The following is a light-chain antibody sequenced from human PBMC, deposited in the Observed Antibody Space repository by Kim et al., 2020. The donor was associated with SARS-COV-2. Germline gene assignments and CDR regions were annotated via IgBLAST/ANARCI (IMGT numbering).Light chain of an antibody. V-gene: IGLV1-44*01. CDR3: AAWDDSLSGVV. J-gene: IGLJ2*01. Sequence: ELTQPPSTSGTPGQTVTISCSGSNSNIGGNTVNWYQQLPGTAPKLLIYSNNQRPSGVPDRFSGSKSGTSASLAISGLQSEDEADYHCAAWDDSLSGVVFGGGTKLTVL. CDR1: NSNIGGNT. CDR2: SNN.